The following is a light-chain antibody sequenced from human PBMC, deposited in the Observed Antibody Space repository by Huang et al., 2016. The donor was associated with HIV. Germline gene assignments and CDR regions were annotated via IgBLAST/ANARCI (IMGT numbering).Light chain of an antibody. Sequence: DIVLTQSPLSLSVTPGQPASISCNSSQSLLHSDGKTYLYWYLQRPGQSPQLLIHEVSRRFSGVPHRFTGSGSGTDFTLKISRVEAEDVGIYYCMQGVHLPPATFGQGTKLDIK. CDR2: EVS. J-gene: IGKJ2*01. V-gene: IGKV2-29*03. CDR3: MQGVHLPPAT. CDR1: QSLLHSDGKTY.